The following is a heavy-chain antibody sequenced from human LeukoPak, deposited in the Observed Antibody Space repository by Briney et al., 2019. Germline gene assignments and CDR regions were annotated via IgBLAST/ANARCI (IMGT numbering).Heavy chain of an antibody. Sequence: GESLKISCKGSGYSFTNYWIGWVRQMPGKGLEWMGIIYPGDSDSRYSPSFQGQVTIAADKSISTAYLQWSSLKASDTAMYYCARFRSAAAGNAFDIWGQGTVVTVSS. CDR2: IYPGDSDS. CDR3: ARFRSAAAGNAFDI. V-gene: IGHV5-51*01. CDR1: GYSFTNYW. D-gene: IGHD6-13*01. J-gene: IGHJ3*02.